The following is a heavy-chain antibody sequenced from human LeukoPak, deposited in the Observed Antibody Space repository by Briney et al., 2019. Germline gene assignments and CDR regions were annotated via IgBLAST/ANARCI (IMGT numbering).Heavy chain of an antibody. D-gene: IGHD6-13*01. CDR2: ISPNSGGT. J-gene: IGHJ6*03. Sequence: ASVKVSCKASGYTFTGYYMHWVRQAPGQGLEWMGWISPNSGGTNYAQKFQGRVTMTRDTSISTAYMELSRLRSDDTAVYYCARDSSAGIGIPWDYYMDVWGKGTTVTVSS. CDR1: GYTFTGYY. CDR3: ARDSSAGIGIPWDYYMDV. V-gene: IGHV1-2*02.